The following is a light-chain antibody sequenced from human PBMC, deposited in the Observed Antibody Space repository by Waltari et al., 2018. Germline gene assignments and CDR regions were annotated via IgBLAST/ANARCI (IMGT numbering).Light chain of an antibody. CDR2: EVS. CDR1: SGDVCGYNY. Sequence: QSALPQPPSASGSPGQSVTTSCTGTSGDVCGYNYVSWYQQHPGKAPKLMIYEVSQRPSGFPDRFSGSKSGNTASLTVSGLQAEDEADYYCSSYAGSNIVVFGGGTKLTVL. J-gene: IGLJ2*01. CDR3: SSYAGSNIVV. V-gene: IGLV2-8*01.